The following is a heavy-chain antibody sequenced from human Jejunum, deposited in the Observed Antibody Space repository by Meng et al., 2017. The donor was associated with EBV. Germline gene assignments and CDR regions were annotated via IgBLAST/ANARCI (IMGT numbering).Heavy chain of an antibody. CDR3: ARGSHYTWDV. CDR1: GDSIISTDTW. V-gene: IGHV4-4*02. Sequence: QVQVQESGPGLVKPSGTLSLTCGVSGDSIISTDTWWSWVRQPPGKGLEWIGEIFHAGNTNYNPSLKSQVTMSVDTSKNQFSLNLSSVTAADSAVYYCARGSHYTWDVWGQGTLVTGSS. CDR2: IFHAGNT. D-gene: IGHD3-16*01. J-gene: IGHJ4*02.